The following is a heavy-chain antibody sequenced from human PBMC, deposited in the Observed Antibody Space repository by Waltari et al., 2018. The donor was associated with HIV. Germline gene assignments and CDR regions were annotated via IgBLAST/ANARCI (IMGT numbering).Heavy chain of an antibody. CDR1: GLTFSTYA. V-gene: IGHV3-23*01. J-gene: IGHJ5*02. CDR3: AKDQYGLLPSGLDP. D-gene: IGHD2-15*01. CDR2: ISGSGANT. Sequence: EVQLLESGGGLVQPGGSLRLSCAASGLTFSTYAMSWVRKAPGKGLEWFSTISGSGANTYCADSVKGRFTTSRDKSKNTLYLQMNSLRAEDTAIYYCAKDQYGLLPSGLDPWGQGTLVTVSS.